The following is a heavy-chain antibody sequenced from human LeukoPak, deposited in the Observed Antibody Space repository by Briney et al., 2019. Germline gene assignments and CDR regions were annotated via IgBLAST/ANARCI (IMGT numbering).Heavy chain of an antibody. CDR1: GFTFSSYG. Sequence: GGSLRLSCAASGFTFSSYGMHWVRQAPGKGLEWVAFIRYDGSNKYYADSVKGRFTISRDNAKNSLYLQMNSLRAEDTAVYYCARDAYDSSGYSGAVDYWGQGTLVTVSS. CDR2: IRYDGSNK. V-gene: IGHV3-30*02. CDR3: ARDAYDSSGYSGAVDY. D-gene: IGHD3-22*01. J-gene: IGHJ4*02.